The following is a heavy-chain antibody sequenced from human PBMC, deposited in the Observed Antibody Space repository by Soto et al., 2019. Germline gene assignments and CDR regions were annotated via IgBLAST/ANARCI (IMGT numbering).Heavy chain of an antibody. CDR1: GFTFSSYG. V-gene: IGHV3-30*18. J-gene: IGHJ4*02. CDR2: ISYDGSNK. CDR3: AKTEATTVPGY. D-gene: IGHD4-17*01. Sequence: GGSLRLSCAASGFTFSSYGMHWVRQAPGKGLEWVAVISYDGSNKYYADSVKGRFTISRDNSKNTLYLQMNSLRAEDTAVYYCAKTEATTVPGYWGQGPLVTVSS.